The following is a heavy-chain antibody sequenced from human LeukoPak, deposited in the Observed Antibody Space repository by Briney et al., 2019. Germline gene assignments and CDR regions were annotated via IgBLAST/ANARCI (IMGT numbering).Heavy chain of an antibody. CDR2: ISWDGGST. V-gene: IGHV3-43*01. D-gene: IGHD4-17*01. J-gene: IGHJ4*02. Sequence: GGSLRLSCAASGFTFDDYTMHWVRQAPGKGLEWVSLISWDGGSTYYADSVKGRFTISRDNSKNSLYLQMNSLRTEDTALYYCAKEGGDYEYYFGYWGQGTLVTVSS. CDR1: GFTFDDYT. CDR3: AKEGGDYEYYFGY.